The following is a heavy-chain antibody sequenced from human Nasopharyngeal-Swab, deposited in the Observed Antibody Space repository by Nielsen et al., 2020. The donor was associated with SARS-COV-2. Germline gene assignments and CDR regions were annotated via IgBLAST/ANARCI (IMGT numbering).Heavy chain of an antibody. Sequence: GESLKISCAASGFTFSSYAMSWVRQAPGKGLEWVSAISGSGGSTYYADSVKGRFTISRDNSKNTLYLQMNSLRAEDTAVYYCAKDHRGRYRSITIFPEGYYYMDVWGKGTTVTVSS. J-gene: IGHJ6*03. CDR1: GFTFSSYA. CDR3: AKDHRGRYRSITIFPEGYYYMDV. CDR2: ISGSGGST. V-gene: IGHV3-23*01. D-gene: IGHD3-9*01.